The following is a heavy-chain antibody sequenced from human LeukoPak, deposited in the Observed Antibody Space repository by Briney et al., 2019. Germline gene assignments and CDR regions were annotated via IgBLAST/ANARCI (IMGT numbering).Heavy chain of an antibody. J-gene: IGHJ4*02. D-gene: IGHD3-10*01. CDR2: INHSGST. CDR1: GGSFSGYY. Sequence: PSETLSLTRAVYGGSFSGYYWSWIRQPPGKGLEWIGEINHSGSTNYNPSLKSRVTISVDTSKNQFSLKLSSVTAADTAVYYCARGDMVRGVIDYWGQGTLVTVSS. CDR3: ARGDMVRGVIDY. V-gene: IGHV4-34*01.